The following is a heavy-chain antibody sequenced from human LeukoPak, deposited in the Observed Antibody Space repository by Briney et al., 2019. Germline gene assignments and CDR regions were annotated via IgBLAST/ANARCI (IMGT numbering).Heavy chain of an antibody. J-gene: IGHJ4*02. D-gene: IGHD3-22*01. CDR3: TRATRPGGSYDSSGCQYYFDY. V-gene: IGHV4-59*01. Sequence: PSETLSLTCTVSGGSISSYYWSWIRQPPGKGLEWIGYIYYSGSTNYNPSLKSRVTISVDTSKNQFSLKLSSVTAADTAVYYCTRATRPGGSYDSSGCQYYFDYWGQGTLVTVSS. CDR2: IYYSGST. CDR1: GGSISSYY.